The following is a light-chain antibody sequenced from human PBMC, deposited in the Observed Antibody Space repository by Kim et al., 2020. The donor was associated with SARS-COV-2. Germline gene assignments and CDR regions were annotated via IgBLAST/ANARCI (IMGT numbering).Light chain of an antibody. CDR3: SSYTSSTTYV. CDR1: SSDVGGYNY. Sequence: QSALTQPASVSGSPGQSITISCTGTSSDVGGYNYVSWYQQHPGKAPKLMICEVSNRPSGVSNRFSGSTSGNTASLTISGLQAEDEADYYCSSYTSSTTYVFGTGTKVTVL. CDR2: EVS. V-gene: IGLV2-14*01. J-gene: IGLJ1*01.